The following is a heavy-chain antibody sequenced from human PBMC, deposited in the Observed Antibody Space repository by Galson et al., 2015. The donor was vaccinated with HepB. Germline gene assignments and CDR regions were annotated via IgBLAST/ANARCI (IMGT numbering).Heavy chain of an antibody. J-gene: IGHJ4*02. V-gene: IGHV3-23*01. CDR3: AKALGGVPTSIGDY. CDR2: ISGGGGTT. D-gene: IGHD3-16*01. Sequence: SLRLSCAASGFTFNNYAMSWVRQAPGKGLEWVPTISGGGGTTYYADSVKGRFTISRDNSKNTPYLQVNSLRDDDTGVYSCAKALGGVPTSIGDYWGQGTLVSVSS. CDR1: GFTFNNYA.